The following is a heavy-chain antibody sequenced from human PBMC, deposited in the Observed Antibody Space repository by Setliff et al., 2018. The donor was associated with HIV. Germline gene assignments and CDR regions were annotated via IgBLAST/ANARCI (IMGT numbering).Heavy chain of an antibody. Sequence: ASVKVSCKASGYTFTSYDINWVRQATGQGFEWMGWMNPNSGNTGYAQKFQGRVTMTRNTSISTAYMELSSLISEDTAVYYCVSEGATTSWFDPWGQGTLVTVS. J-gene: IGHJ5*02. CDR3: VSEGATTSWFDP. D-gene: IGHD1-26*01. V-gene: IGHV1-8*01. CDR2: MNPNSGNT. CDR1: GYTFTSYD.